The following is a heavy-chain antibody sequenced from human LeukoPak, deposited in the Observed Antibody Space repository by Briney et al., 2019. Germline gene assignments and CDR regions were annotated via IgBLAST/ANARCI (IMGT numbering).Heavy chain of an antibody. CDR2: IYYSGST. V-gene: IGHV4-61*01. CDR3: ARDSGSYYVNYCGMDV. J-gene: IGHJ6*02. Sequence: SETLSLTCTVSGYSISSGYYWGWIRQPPGKGLEWIGYIYYSGSTNYNPSLKSRVTISVDTSKNQFSLKLSSVTAADTAVYYCARDSGSYYVNYCGMDVWGQGTTVTVSS. D-gene: IGHD1-26*01. CDR1: GYSISSGYY.